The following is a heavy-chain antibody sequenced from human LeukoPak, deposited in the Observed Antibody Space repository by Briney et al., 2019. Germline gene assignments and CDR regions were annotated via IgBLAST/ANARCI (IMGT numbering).Heavy chain of an antibody. CDR3: ARGADWIAARPARPCWFDP. CDR1: GYTFTSYD. CDR2: MNPNSGNT. D-gene: IGHD6-6*01. J-gene: IGHJ5*02. Sequence: GASVKVSCKASGYTFTSYDINWVRQATGQGLEWMGWMNPNSGNTGYAQKFQGRVTMTRNTSISTAYMELSSLRSEDTAVYYCARGADWIAARPARPCWFDPWGQGTLVTVSS. V-gene: IGHV1-8*01.